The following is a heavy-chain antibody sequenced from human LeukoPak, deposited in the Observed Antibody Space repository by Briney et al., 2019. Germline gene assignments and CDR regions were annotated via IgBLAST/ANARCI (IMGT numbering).Heavy chain of an antibody. J-gene: IGHJ4*02. Sequence: SETLSLTCTVSGGSISSSSYYWAWIRQSPGPGLEWITTVYYAGNTYYNPSLQSRVTISVDTSKNQFSLKVRSVTAADTAVYYCARSGGSLTAIPYWGQGTLVTVSS. CDR1: GGSISSSSYY. CDR3: ARSGGSLTAIPY. CDR2: VYYAGNT. V-gene: IGHV4-39*01. D-gene: IGHD2-21*02.